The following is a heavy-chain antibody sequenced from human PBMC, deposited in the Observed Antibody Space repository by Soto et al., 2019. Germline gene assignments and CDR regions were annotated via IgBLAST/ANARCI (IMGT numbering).Heavy chain of an antibody. CDR3: AREGVKGMDV. D-gene: IGHD3-16*01. CDR2: ISYDGSNK. Sequence: QVQLVESGGGVVQPGRSLRLSCAASGFTFSSYAMHWVRQAPGKGLEWVAVISYDGSNKYYADSVKGRFTISRDNSKNTLYLQRNSLRAEDTAVYYCAREGVKGMDVWGQGTTVTVSS. J-gene: IGHJ6*02. V-gene: IGHV3-30-3*01. CDR1: GFTFSSYA.